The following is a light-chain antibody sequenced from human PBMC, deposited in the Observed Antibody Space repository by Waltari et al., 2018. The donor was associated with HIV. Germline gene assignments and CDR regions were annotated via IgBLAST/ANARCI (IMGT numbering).Light chain of an antibody. V-gene: IGLV1-44*01. CDR3: AAWDDSLNGWV. CDR2: SND. J-gene: IGLJ3*02. Sequence: QSVLTQPPSASGTPGQRVTISCSGSSSNIRSNTVSWYQQLPGTAPKLLIYSNDQRPSWVPDRFSGSKSGTSASQASSGLQSEDEADYYCAAWDDSLNGWVFGGGTKLTVL. CDR1: SSNIRSNT.